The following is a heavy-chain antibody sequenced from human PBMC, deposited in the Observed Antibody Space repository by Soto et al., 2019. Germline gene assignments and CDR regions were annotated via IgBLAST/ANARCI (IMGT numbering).Heavy chain of an antibody. J-gene: IGHJ5*02. CDR1: GGSFSGYY. CDR2: INHSGST. CDR3: ARERRGTVTTGGWFDP. V-gene: IGHV4-34*01. Sequence: PSETLSLTCAVYGGSFSGYYWSWIRQPPGKGLEWIGEINHSGSTNYNPSLKSRVTISVDTSKNQFSLKLSSVTAADTAVYYCARERRGTVTTGGWFDPWGQGTLVTVSS. D-gene: IGHD4-17*01.